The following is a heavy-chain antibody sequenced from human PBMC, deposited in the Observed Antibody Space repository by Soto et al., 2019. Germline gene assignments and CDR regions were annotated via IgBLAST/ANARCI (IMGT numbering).Heavy chain of an antibody. CDR2: IKPDGSEK. Sequence: PGGSLRLSCAASGFTFNTYWMSWVRQAPGKGLEWVANIKPDGSEKWYVDSVKGRFTISRDNAKNSLYLQMNSLRAEDTAVYFCARGDYYDTSGPLSDAFDIWGKGTMVTVAS. D-gene: IGHD3-22*01. CDR3: ARGDYYDTSGPLSDAFDI. CDR1: GFTFNTYW. V-gene: IGHV3-7*04. J-gene: IGHJ3*02.